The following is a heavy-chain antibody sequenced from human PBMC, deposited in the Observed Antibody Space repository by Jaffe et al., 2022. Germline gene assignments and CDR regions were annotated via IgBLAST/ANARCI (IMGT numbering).Heavy chain of an antibody. D-gene: IGHD6-19*01. Sequence: EVQLVESGGDLVQPGGSLRLSCAASGFTFSSYEMNWVRQAPGKGLEWISYISSSGSTMKYADSVKGRFTISRDNAKNSLYLQLNSLRAEDTAVYYCARGGSAGGAWYFNVWGQGTMVTVSS. CDR1: GFTFSSYE. CDR2: ISSSGSTM. CDR3: ARGGSAGGAWYFNV. J-gene: IGHJ3*01. V-gene: IGHV3-48*03.